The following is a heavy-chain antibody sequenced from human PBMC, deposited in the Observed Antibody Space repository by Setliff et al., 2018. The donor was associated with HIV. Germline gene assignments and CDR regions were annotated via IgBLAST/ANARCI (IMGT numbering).Heavy chain of an antibody. CDR1: GYTFTSYD. Sequence: ASVKVSCKASGYTFTSYDINWVRQATGQGLEWMGWINTGNGNTKYSQEFQGRVTITRDTSASSAYMELSSLRSDDTAVYYCARRVPPIPSGDLDYWGQGTLVTVSS. D-gene: IGHD4-17*01. V-gene: IGHV1-3*04. J-gene: IGHJ4*02. CDR2: INTGNGNT. CDR3: ARRVPPIPSGDLDY.